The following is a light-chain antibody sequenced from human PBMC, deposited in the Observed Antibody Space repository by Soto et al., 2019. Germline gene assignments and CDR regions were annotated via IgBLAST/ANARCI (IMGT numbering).Light chain of an antibody. V-gene: IGLV1-40*01. CDR1: SANIGAGYD. CDR2: GNN. CDR3: CSYAGSLVV. Sequence: QLVLTQPPSVSGAPGQTITISCTGSSANIGAGYDVHWYQQFPGTAPKLLIHGNNDRPSGVSDRFSASKSGTSASLAITGLQAEDEADYYCCSYAGSLVVFGGGTKITVL. J-gene: IGLJ2*01.